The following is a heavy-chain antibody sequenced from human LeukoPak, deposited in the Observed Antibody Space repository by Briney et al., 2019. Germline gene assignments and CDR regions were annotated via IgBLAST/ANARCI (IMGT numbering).Heavy chain of an antibody. CDR2: IYYSGST. CDR3: ASPGMTYYYDSSAYYFDY. Sequence: SETLSLTCTVSGGSISSSSYYWGWIRQPPGKGLEWIGSIYYSGSTYYNPSLKSRVTISVDTSKNQFSLKLSSVTAADTAVYYCASPGMTYYYDSSAYYFDYWGQGTLVTVSS. J-gene: IGHJ4*02. CDR1: GGSISSSSYY. D-gene: IGHD3-22*01. V-gene: IGHV4-39*01.